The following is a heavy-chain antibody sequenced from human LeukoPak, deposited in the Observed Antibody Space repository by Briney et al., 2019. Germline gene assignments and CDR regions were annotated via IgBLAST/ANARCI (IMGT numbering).Heavy chain of an antibody. V-gene: IGHV4-39*01. CDR2: IYYSGST. CDR3: ARQWLVTYYYGMDA. CDR1: GGSISSSSYY. D-gene: IGHD6-19*01. J-gene: IGHJ6*02. Sequence: SETLSLTCTVSGGSISSSSYYWGWIRQPPGKGLEWIGSIYYSGSTSYNPSLKSRVTISVDTSKNQFSLKLSSVTAADTAVYYCARQWLVTYYYGMDAWGQGTTATVSS.